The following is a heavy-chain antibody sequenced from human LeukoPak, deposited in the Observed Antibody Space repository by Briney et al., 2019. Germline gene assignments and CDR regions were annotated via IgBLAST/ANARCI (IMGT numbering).Heavy chain of an antibody. D-gene: IGHD3-10*01. CDR1: GGSISSYY. J-gene: IGHJ5*02. Sequence: SETLSLTCTVSGGSISSYYWSWIRQPPGKGLEWIGYIYYSGSTNYNPSLKSRVTISVDTSKNQFSLKLSSVTAADTAVYYCARNKGRYGSGRVHFDPRGQGTLVTVSS. CDR2: IYYSGST. CDR3: ARNKGRYGSGRVHFDP. V-gene: IGHV4-59*08.